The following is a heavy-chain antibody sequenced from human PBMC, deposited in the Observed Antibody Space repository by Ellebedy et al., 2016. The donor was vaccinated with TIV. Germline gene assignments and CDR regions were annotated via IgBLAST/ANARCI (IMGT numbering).Heavy chain of an antibody. D-gene: IGHD4-17*01. Sequence: GESLKISXAASGFTFSSYSMNWVRQAPGKGLEWVSYISSSSSTIYYADSVKGRFTISRDNAKNSLYLQMNSLRAEDTAVYYCARGRGATVTDYWGQGTLVTVSS. CDR2: ISSSSSTI. CDR1: GFTFSSYS. CDR3: ARGRGATVTDY. V-gene: IGHV3-48*04. J-gene: IGHJ4*02.